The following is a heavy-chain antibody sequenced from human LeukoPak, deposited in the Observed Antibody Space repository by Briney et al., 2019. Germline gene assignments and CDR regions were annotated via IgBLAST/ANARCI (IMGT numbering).Heavy chain of an antibody. CDR3: ARHSDRIAAAGGGPADV. V-gene: IGHV4-4*07. Sequence: SETLSLTCTVSGGSISSYYWSWIRQPAGKGLEWIGRIYTSGSTNYNPSLKSRVTMSVDTSKNQFSLKLSSVTAADTAVYYCARHSDRIAAAGGGPADVWGQGTTVTVSS. J-gene: IGHJ6*02. CDR2: IYTSGST. CDR1: GGSISSYY. D-gene: IGHD6-13*01.